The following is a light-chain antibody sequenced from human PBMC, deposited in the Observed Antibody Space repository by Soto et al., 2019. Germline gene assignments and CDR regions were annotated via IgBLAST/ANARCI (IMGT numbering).Light chain of an antibody. J-gene: IGKJ1*01. V-gene: IGKV3-15*01. CDR3: QQYNNWWT. Sequence: EIVLTQSPGTLSLSPGAIATLSCRASQSVSSSYLAWYQQKPGQAPRLLIYGASTRATGIPARFSGSGSGTEFTLTISSLQSEDFAVYYCQQYNNWWTFGQGTKVDIK. CDR2: GAS. CDR1: QSVSSSY.